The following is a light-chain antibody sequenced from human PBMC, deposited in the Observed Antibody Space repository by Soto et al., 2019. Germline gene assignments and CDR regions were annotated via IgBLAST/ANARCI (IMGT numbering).Light chain of an antibody. V-gene: IGLV2-14*03. Sequence: ALTQPASVSGSPGQSITISCTGTSSDIGAYNYVSWYQQHPGKAPKLMIYDVNIRPSGVSNRFSGSKSGNTASLTISGLQAEDEADYYCTSWTTSTTMIFGGGTKLTVL. J-gene: IGLJ2*01. CDR2: DVN. CDR3: TSWTTSTTMI. CDR1: SSDIGAYNY.